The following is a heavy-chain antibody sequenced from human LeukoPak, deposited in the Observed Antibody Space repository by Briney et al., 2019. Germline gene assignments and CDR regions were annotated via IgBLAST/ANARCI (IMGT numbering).Heavy chain of an antibody. CDR2: IHYSGAT. Sequence: SETLSLTCTVSGGSVSSYYWSWIRQPPGQGLEWIGYIHYSGATSYNPSLNSRVTVSVDTSKNQLSLKLNSVTAADTAVYYCAREYSAFEIWGPGTMVPVSS. J-gene: IGHJ3*02. CDR3: AREYSAFEI. D-gene: IGHD1-1*01. CDR1: GGSVSSYY. V-gene: IGHV4-59*02.